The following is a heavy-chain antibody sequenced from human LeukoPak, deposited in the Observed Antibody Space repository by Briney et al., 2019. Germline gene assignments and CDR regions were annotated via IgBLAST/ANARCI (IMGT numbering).Heavy chain of an antibody. CDR3: ARHDDTGIAISY. CDR1: GGSISSGAYY. V-gene: IGHV4-39*01. Sequence: PSETLSLTCTVSGGSISSGAYYWGWIRQPPGKGLEWIGNIYYSGSTYYNPSLKSRVTISVDTSKNQFSLKLSSVTAADTAVYYCARHDDTGIAISYWGQGTLVTVSS. D-gene: IGHD6-13*01. J-gene: IGHJ4*02. CDR2: IYYSGST.